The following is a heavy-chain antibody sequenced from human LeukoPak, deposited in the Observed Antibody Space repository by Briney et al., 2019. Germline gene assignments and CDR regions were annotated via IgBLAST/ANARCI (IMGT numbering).Heavy chain of an antibody. D-gene: IGHD3-16*01. J-gene: IGHJ4*02. V-gene: IGHV3-23*01. Sequence: GGSRRLSCAASGFTFSSYAMSWVRQAPGKGLEWVSSISGSGGSTYYADSVKGRFTVSRDNSKNTLYLQMNSLRAEDTAVYYCAKKKGDYPNFYFDYWGQGTLVTVSS. CDR3: AKKKGDYPNFYFDY. CDR1: GFTFSSYA. CDR2: ISGSGGST.